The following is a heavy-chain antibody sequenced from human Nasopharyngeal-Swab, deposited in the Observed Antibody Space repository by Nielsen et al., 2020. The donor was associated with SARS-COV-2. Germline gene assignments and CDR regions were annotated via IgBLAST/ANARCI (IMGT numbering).Heavy chain of an antibody. V-gene: IGHV3-74*01. CDR3: ARVDVHDAFDI. CDR1: GFTFSSYW. D-gene: IGHD3-16*01. Sequence: GGSLRLSCAASGFTFSSYWMHWVRQAPGEGLVWVSRMNSDGSRTSYADSVKGRFTISRDNAKNTLYLQMNSLRAEDTAVYYCARVDVHDAFDIWGHGTMVTVSS. CDR2: MNSDGSRT. J-gene: IGHJ3*02.